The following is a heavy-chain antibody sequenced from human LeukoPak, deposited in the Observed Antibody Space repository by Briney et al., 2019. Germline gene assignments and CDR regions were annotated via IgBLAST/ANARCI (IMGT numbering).Heavy chain of an antibody. CDR2: ISGSGGST. D-gene: IGHD3-3*01. CDR1: GFTFSSYA. Sequence: GGSLRLSCAASGFTFSSYAMSWVRQAPGKGLEWVSAISGSGGSTYYADSVKGRFTISRDYSKNTLYLQMNSLRAEDTAVYYCAKTLLLGVVPAFDYWGQGTLVTVSS. V-gene: IGHV3-23*01. CDR3: AKTLLLGVVPAFDY. J-gene: IGHJ4*02.